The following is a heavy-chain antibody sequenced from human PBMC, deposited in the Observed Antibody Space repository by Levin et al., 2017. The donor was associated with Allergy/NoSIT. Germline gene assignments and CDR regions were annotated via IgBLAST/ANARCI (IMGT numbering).Heavy chain of an antibody. V-gene: IGHV3-21*01. CDR2: ISSSSSYI. CDR1: GFTFSSYS. Sequence: GGSLRLSCAASGFTFSSYSMNWVRQAPGKGLEWVSSISSSSSYIYYADSVKGRFTISRDNAKNSLYLQMNSLRAEDTAVYYCARAMVRGVNRIRKGWFDPWGQGTLVTVSS. CDR3: ARAMVRGVNRIRKGWFDP. D-gene: IGHD3-10*01. J-gene: IGHJ5*02.